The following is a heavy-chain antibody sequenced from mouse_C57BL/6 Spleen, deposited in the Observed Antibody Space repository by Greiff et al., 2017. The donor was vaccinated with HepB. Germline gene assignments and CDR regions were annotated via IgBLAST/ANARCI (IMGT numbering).Heavy chain of an antibody. J-gene: IGHJ1*03. CDR2: IWWDDDK. V-gene: IGHV8-8*01. CDR1: GFSLSTFGMG. Sequence: QVTLKESGPGILQPSQTLSLTCSFSGFSLSTFGMGVGWIRQPSGKGLEWLAHIWWDDDKYYNPARKSRLTVSKDTSKNQLFLKIANVDTADTATYYCARINYYGSRRNWYFDVWGTGTTVTVSS. D-gene: IGHD1-1*01. CDR3: ARINYYGSRRNWYFDV.